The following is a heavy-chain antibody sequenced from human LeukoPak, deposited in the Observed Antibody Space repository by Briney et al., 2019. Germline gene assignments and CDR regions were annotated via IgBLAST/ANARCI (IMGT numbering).Heavy chain of an antibody. CDR2: ISGSGGST. CDR3: AREAARATVTTGDFDY. V-gene: IGHV3-23*01. J-gene: IGHJ4*02. D-gene: IGHD4-17*01. CDR1: GFTFSNYG. Sequence: GGSLRLSCAASGFTFSNYGMNWVRQAPGKGLEWVSGISGSGGSTYSADSVKGRFIISRDNSKNMLYLQMNSLRAEDTAVYYCAREAARATVTTGDFDYWGQGTLVTVSS.